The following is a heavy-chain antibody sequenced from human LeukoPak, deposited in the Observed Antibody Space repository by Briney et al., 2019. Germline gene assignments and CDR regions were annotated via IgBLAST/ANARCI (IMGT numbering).Heavy chain of an antibody. Sequence: GGSLRLSCAASGFTFSSYAMSWVRQAPGKGLEWVSGISGHGGSTYYADSVKGRFTISRDNSKNTLYLQMNSLRAEDTAEYYCAKDFGNCINGVCYGTPFDYCGQGTLVTVSS. CDR2: ISGHGGST. CDR3: AKDFGNCINGVCYGTPFDY. CDR1: GFTFSSYA. V-gene: IGHV3-23*01. D-gene: IGHD2-8*01. J-gene: IGHJ4*02.